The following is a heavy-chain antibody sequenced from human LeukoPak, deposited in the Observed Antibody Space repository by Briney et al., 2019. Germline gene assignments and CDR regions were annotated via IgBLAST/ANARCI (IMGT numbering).Heavy chain of an antibody. CDR1: GFTVSSNY. CDR2: IYSGGST. V-gene: IGHV3-53*01. CDR3: ARDQTYYDILTGYYRSDRFDP. Sequence: GGSLRLSCAASGFTVSSNYMSWVRQAPGKGLEWVSVIYSGGSTYYADSVKGRFTISRDNSKNTLYLQMNSLRAEDTAVYYCARDQTYYDILTGYYRSDRFDPWGQGTLVTVSS. J-gene: IGHJ5*02. D-gene: IGHD3-9*01.